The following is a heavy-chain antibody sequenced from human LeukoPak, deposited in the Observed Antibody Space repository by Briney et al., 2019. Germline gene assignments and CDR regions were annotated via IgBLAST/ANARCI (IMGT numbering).Heavy chain of an antibody. CDR1: GGSISTSTYY. D-gene: IGHD4-17*01. Sequence: PSETLSLTCTVSGGSISTSTYYWGWIRQPPGKGLEWIGYIYHSGSTYYNPSLKSRVTISVDRSKNQFSLKLSSVTAADTAVYYCARDQDDYVDFDAFDIWGQGTMVTVSS. CDR2: IYHSGST. J-gene: IGHJ3*02. V-gene: IGHV4-39*07. CDR3: ARDQDDYVDFDAFDI.